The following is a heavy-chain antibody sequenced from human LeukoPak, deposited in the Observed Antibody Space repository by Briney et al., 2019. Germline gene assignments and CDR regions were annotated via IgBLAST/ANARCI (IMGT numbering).Heavy chain of an antibody. CDR1: GGSISSYY. CDR3: ARDRYDFWSGYPAFDY. Sequence: SETLSLTCTVSGGSISSYYWSWIRQPPGKGLEWIGYIYYSGSTNYNPSLKRRVTISVDTSKNQFSLKLSSVTAADTAVYYCARDRYDFWSGYPAFDYWGQGTLVTVSS. CDR2: IYYSGST. J-gene: IGHJ4*02. V-gene: IGHV4-59*12. D-gene: IGHD3-3*01.